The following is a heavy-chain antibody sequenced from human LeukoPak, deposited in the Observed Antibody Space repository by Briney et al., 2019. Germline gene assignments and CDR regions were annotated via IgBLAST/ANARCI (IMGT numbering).Heavy chain of an antibody. CDR1: GFTFSSYG. CDR2: MSYDGSNK. J-gene: IGHJ6*02. CDR3: AKHRGYSYGSLGMDV. V-gene: IGHV3-30*18. Sequence: GRSLRLSCAASGFTFSSYGMHWVRQAPGKGLEWVAVMSYDGSNKYYADSVKGRFTISRDNPKNTLYLQMNSLRAEDTAVYYCAKHRGYSYGSLGMDVWGQGTTVTVSS. D-gene: IGHD5-18*01.